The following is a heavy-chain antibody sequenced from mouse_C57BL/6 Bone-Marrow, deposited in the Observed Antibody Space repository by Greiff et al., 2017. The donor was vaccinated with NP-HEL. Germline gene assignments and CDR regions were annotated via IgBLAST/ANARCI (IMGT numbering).Heavy chain of an antibody. CDR2: IWSDGST. Sequence: QVQLKESGPGLVAPSQSLSITCTVSGFSLTSYGVHWVRQPPGQGLEWLVVIWSDGSTTYNSALKSRLSISKDNSKSQVFLKMTSLQTDNTAMYYCARHSSGYVFSYAMDYWGQGTSVTVSS. CDR1: GFSLTSYG. CDR3: ARHSSGYVFSYAMDY. J-gene: IGHJ4*01. D-gene: IGHD3-2*02. V-gene: IGHV2-6-1*01.